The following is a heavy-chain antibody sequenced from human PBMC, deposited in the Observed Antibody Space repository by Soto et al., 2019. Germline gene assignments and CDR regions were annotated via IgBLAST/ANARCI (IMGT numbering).Heavy chain of an antibody. CDR2: IYYSGST. CDR3: ARVHGPVKAYFDY. CDR1: GGSINSGGYY. Sequence: SETLSLTCTVSGGSINSGGYYWSWIRQHPGKGLEWIGYIYYSGSTYYNPSLKSRVTISVDTSKNQFSLKLSPVTAADTAVYYCARVHGPVKAYFDYWGQGTLVTVSS. J-gene: IGHJ4*02. V-gene: IGHV4-31*03.